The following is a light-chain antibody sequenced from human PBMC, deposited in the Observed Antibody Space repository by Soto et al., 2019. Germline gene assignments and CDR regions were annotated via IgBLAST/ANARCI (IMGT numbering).Light chain of an antibody. Sequence: DIQMTQSPSSLSASVGDRVTITCRASQRISSYLNWYQHKAGKAPKLLIYAASSLQSGVPSRFSGSGSGTDFTLTISSLQPEDFATYYCQQSYSTSITFGQGTRLEIK. CDR1: QRISSY. V-gene: IGKV1-39*01. CDR2: AAS. J-gene: IGKJ5*01. CDR3: QQSYSTSIT.